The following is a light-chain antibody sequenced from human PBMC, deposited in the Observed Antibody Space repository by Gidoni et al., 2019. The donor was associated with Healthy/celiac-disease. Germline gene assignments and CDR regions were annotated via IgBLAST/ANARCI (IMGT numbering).Light chain of an antibody. CDR3: RQATQMYT. Sequence: DIVMTQTPLSSPVTLGQPASISCRSSQRLVHSDGYTDLSWLQQRTGQPPRLLIYKISNRFSWVPDRFIVSGAGTDFTLKISRVLAEDVGVHYCRQATQMYTFGQGTKLEIK. CDR1: QRLVHSDGYTD. V-gene: IGKV2-24*01. CDR2: KIS. J-gene: IGKJ2*01.